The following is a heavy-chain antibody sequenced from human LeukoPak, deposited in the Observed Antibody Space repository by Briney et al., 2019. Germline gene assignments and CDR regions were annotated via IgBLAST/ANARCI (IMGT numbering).Heavy chain of an antibody. CDR1: GFAFSSYV. CDR3: ASRRDY. V-gene: IGHV3-21*01. CDR2: ISSSGSYI. J-gene: IGHJ4*02. Sequence: GGSLRLSCAASGFAFSSYVMSWVRQAPGKGLEWVSSISSSGSYIYYADSVKGRFTISRDNAKNSLYLQMNSLRVEDTAIYYCASRRDYWGQGTLVTVSS.